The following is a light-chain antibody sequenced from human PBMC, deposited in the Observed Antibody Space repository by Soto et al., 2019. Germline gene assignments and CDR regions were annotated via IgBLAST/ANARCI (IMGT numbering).Light chain of an antibody. CDR3: QQSYSSPPWT. CDR2: RAS. V-gene: IGKV1-39*01. Sequence: DIQMTQSPSSLSASVGDRVTITCRAGQTVTDYLNWYQHKPGTAPRLLIYRASSVKSGVPPRFSGSGSGRDFTLTISSLRPDDIATYFCQQSYSSPPWTFGQGTKVDIK. CDR1: QTVTDY. J-gene: IGKJ1*01.